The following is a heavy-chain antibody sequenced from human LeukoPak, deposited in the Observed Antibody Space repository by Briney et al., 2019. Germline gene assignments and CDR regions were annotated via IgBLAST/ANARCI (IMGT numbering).Heavy chain of an antibody. CDR3: ARTSLRVSRHIDY. CDR2: ISSSSSYI. V-gene: IGHV3-21*01. Sequence: GRSLRLSCAASGFTFSSYAMSWVRQAPGKGLEWVSSISSSSSYIYYADSVKGRFTISRDNAKNSLYLQMNSLRAEDTAVYYCARTSLRVSRHIDYWGQGTLVTVSS. D-gene: IGHD6-13*01. CDR1: GFTFSSYA. J-gene: IGHJ4*02.